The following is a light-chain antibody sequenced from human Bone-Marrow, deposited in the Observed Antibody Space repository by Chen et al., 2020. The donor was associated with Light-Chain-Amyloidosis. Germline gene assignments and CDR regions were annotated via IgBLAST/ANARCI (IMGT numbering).Light chain of an antibody. CDR3: CAYAGTYTWL. CDR1: ISDIGGYDY. CDR2: DVN. J-gene: IGLJ3*02. Sequence: QSALTQPHSVSGSPGQSVTISCTGTISDIGGYDYVSWYQQYPGTAPKLIIYDVNKRPSGVPDRFSASKSANTASLTISGLQADDEAEYHCCAYAGTYTWLFGGGTRLTVL. V-gene: IGLV2-11*01.